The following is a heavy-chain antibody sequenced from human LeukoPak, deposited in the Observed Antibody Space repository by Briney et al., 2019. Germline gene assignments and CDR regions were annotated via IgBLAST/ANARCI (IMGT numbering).Heavy chain of an antibody. D-gene: IGHD2-2*01. CDR2: FYSGGRT. V-gene: IGHV4-59*12. CDR1: GGSISSYY. Sequence: SETLSLTCTVSGGSISSYYWSWIRQPPGKGLEWVGYFYSGGRTNSNPSLKSRVTMSVDTSKNQFSLKLSSVTAADTAVYYCARGARYCSSTSCYPYNWFDPWGQGTLVTVSS. CDR3: ARGARYCSSTSCYPYNWFDP. J-gene: IGHJ5*02.